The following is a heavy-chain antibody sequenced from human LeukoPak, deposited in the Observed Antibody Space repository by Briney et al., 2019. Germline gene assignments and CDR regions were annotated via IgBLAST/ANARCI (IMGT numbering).Heavy chain of an antibody. Sequence: PGGSLRLSCAASGFTFSRYEMNWVRQAPGKGLEWVSYISSSGITTYHADSVKGRFTTSRDNAKNSLYLQMNSLRAEDTAVYYCARDGVAGFDYWGRGTPVTVSS. CDR1: GFTFSRYE. CDR2: ISSSGITT. V-gene: IGHV3-48*03. D-gene: IGHD6-19*01. J-gene: IGHJ4*02. CDR3: ARDGVAGFDY.